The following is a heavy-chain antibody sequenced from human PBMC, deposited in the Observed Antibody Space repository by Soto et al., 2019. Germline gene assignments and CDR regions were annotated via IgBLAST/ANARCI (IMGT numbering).Heavy chain of an antibody. J-gene: IGHJ3*02. CDR3: AGGGGVGVAGSAAFDM. D-gene: IGHD3-3*01. CDR2: INPATGAA. CDR1: GYPVTAYY. V-gene: IGHV1-2*02. Sequence: QLHLVQSGAVVKKPGASVTVSCSASGYPVTAYYMHWVRQAPGRGLEWMGGINPATGAAKYTQTFPGRVPMTRDTSTSTVFMELSSLKSEDPAVFYWAGGGGVGVAGSAAFDMWGQGTVVTVSS.